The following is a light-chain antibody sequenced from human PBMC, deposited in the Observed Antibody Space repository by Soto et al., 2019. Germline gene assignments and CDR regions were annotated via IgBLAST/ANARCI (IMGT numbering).Light chain of an antibody. V-gene: IGKV3D-20*02. CDR3: QQYNNWPWT. CDR1: HSVRTYLSY. J-gene: IGKJ1*01. CDR2: GAS. Sequence: EIVLTQSPATLSLSPGERATLSCRASHSVRTYLSYLAWYQQKPGQAPRLLIYGASSRATGIPDRFSGSGSGTDFTLTISRLEPEDFAVYYCQQYNNWPWTFGQGTKVDIK.